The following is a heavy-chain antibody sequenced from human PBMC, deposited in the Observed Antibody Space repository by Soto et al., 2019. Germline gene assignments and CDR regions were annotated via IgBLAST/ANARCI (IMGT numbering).Heavy chain of an antibody. Sequence: GASVKVSCKASGGTFSSYAISWVRQAPGQGLEWMGGIIPIFGTANYAQKFQGRVTITADESTSTAYMELSSLRSEDTAVYYCARGYCSSTSCHYHWAHWFDPWGQGTLVTVSS. J-gene: IGHJ5*02. CDR1: GGTFSSYA. V-gene: IGHV1-69*13. CDR2: IIPIFGTA. CDR3: ARGYCSSTSCHYHWAHWFDP. D-gene: IGHD2-2*01.